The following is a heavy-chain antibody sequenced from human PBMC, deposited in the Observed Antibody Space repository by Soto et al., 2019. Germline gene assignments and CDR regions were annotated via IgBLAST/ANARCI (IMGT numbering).Heavy chain of an antibody. V-gene: IGHV6-1*01. J-gene: IGHJ1*01. Sequence: SQTLSLTCAISGDSVSSNSAAWNWIRQSPSRGLEWLGRTYYRSKWYNDYAVSVKSRISIKADTSKNQFSLQLESVTPDDTAVYYCARSAYSTTWPRPAGYFQDWGQGTLVTVSS. CDR3: ARSAYSTTWPRPAGYFQD. CDR1: GDSVSSNSAA. CDR2: TYYRSKWYN. D-gene: IGHD6-13*01.